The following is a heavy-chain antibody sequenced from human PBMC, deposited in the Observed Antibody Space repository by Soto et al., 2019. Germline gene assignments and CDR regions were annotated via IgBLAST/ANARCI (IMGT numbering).Heavy chain of an antibody. V-gene: IGHV1-69*06. D-gene: IGHD1-7*01. CDR3: ARDMTRTVVPYFDF. CDR2: IIPISGAA. J-gene: IGHJ4*02. CDR1: GGTFSNYV. Sequence: SVKVSGKASGGTFSNYVVNWVRQAPGQGLGWMGRIIPISGAANYAQKFQGRVTITADKSTSTSYMELSSLRSEDTAVYYCARDMTRTVVPYFDFWGQGTLVTVSS.